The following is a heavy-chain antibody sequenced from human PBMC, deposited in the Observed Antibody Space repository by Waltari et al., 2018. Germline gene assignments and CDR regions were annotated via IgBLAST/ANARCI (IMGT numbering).Heavy chain of an antibody. CDR2: ISWDGDLT. J-gene: IGHJ4*02. Sequence: VVQPGGSLRISCEASGFIFDDFNMHWVSQPLGKGLEWVSLISWDGDLTYYGDSVKGRFTISRDNSKDSLYLQMNSLRSEDTALYYCVKDIGGSDSWGQGTPVTVSS. V-gene: IGHV3-43*01. CDR3: VKDIGGSDS. CDR1: GFIFDDFN.